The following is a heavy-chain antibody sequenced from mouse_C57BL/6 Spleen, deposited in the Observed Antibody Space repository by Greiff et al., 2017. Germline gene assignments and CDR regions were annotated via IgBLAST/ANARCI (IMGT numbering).Heavy chain of an antibody. Sequence: VQLQESGAELMKPGASVKLSCKATGYTFTGYWLEWVKQRPGHGLEWIGEILPGSGSTNYTEKFKGKATFTAKTSSNTTYMQLSSLTTEDSAIYYGARSVYYGSSYYLDYWGQGTTLTVSS. CDR1: GYTFTGYW. J-gene: IGHJ2*01. CDR2: ILPGSGST. D-gene: IGHD1-1*01. V-gene: IGHV1-9*01. CDR3: ARSVYYGSSYYLDY.